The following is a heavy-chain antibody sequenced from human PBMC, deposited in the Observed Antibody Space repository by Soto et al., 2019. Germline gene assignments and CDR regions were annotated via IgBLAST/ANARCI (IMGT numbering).Heavy chain of an antibody. CDR2: IIPIFGTA. CDR3: AREGVDYDILTGYIFDP. D-gene: IGHD3-9*01. V-gene: IGHV1-69*13. Sequence: ASVKVSCKASGGTFSSYSISWVRQGPGQGLEWMGGIIPIFGTANYAQKFQGRVTITADESTSTAYMELSSLRSEDTAVYYCAREGVDYDILTGYIFDPWGQGTLVTVSS. J-gene: IGHJ5*02. CDR1: GGTFSSYS.